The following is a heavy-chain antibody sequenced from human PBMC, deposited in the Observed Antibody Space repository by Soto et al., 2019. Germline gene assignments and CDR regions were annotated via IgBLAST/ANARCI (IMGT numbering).Heavy chain of an antibody. D-gene: IGHD2-21*01. CDR1: GFTFSNAW. CDR2: IKSKTDGGTT. J-gene: IGHJ3*02. V-gene: IGHV3-15*01. CDR3: NNLFGLLDAFDI. Sequence: PGGSLRLSCAASGFTFSNAWMSWVRQAPGKGLEWVGRIKSKTDGGTTDYAAPVKGRFTISRDDSKNTLYLQMNSLKTEDTAVYYCNNLFGLLDAFDIWGQGTMVTVSS.